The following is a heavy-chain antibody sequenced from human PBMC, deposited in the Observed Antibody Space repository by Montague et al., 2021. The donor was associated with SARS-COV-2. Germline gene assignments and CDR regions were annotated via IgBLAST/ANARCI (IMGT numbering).Heavy chain of an antibody. J-gene: IGHJ4*02. CDR1: GFTFSSYS. D-gene: IGHD4-17*01. V-gene: IGHV3-21*01. Sequence: SLRLSCAASGFTFSSYSMNWVRQAPGKGLEWVSSISSSSSYIYYADSVKGRFTISRDNAKNSLCLQMNSLRAEDTAVYYCARAPDYGDAAGYWGQGTLVTVSS. CDR3: ARAPDYGDAAGY. CDR2: ISSSSSYI.